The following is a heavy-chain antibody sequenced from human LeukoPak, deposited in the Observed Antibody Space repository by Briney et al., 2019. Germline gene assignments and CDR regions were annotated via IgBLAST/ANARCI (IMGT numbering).Heavy chain of an antibody. CDR2: IYTSGST. V-gene: IGHV4-4*07. CDR1: GGSISSYY. Sequence: SETLSLTCTVSGGSISSYYWSWIRQPAGKGLEWVARIYTSGSTNYNPSLKSRVTMSVDTSKNDFSLRLSSVTAADTAVYYCARERRYFYDSSGYYFDFWGQGTLVTVSS. CDR3: ARERRYFYDSSGYYFDF. J-gene: IGHJ4*02. D-gene: IGHD3-22*01.